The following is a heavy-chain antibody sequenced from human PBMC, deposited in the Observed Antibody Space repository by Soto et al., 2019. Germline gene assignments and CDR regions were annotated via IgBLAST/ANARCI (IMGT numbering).Heavy chain of an antibody. Sequence: GGSLRLSCAASGFTFSSYAMSWVRQAPGKGLEWVSAISGSGGSTYYADSVKGRFTISRDNSKNTLYLQMNSLRAEDTAVYYCAKDKKSPYYYDSRGFLIWGQGTMVTVSS. J-gene: IGHJ3*02. CDR3: AKDKKSPYYYDSRGFLI. V-gene: IGHV3-23*01. CDR2: ISGSGGST. CDR1: GFTFSSYA. D-gene: IGHD3-22*01.